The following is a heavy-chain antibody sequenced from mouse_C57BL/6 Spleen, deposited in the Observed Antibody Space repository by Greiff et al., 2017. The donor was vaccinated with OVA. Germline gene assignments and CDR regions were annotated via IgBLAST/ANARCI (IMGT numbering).Heavy chain of an antibody. Sequence: EVMLVESGGGLVKPGGSLKLSCAASGFTFSSYAMSWVRQTPEKRLEWVATISDGGSYTYYPDNVKGRFTISRDNAKNNLYLQMSHLKSEDTAMYYCARDQTTVDYFDYWGQGTTLTVSS. CDR1: GFTFSSYA. J-gene: IGHJ2*01. V-gene: IGHV5-4*01. D-gene: IGHD1-1*01. CDR3: ARDQTTVDYFDY. CDR2: ISDGGSYT.